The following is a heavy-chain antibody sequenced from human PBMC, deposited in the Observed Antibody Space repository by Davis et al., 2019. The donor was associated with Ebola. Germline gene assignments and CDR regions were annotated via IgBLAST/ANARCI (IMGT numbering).Heavy chain of an antibody. CDR2: IWYDGSKK. V-gene: IGHV3-33*01. CDR1: GLTFSAYG. D-gene: IGHD5-12*01. CDR3: ASGEYSGYAQSSFDY. Sequence: GGSLRLSCAASGLTFSAYGMHWVRQAPGKGLEWVAIIWYDGSKKYYADSVRGRFTISRDNSKNTVYLQMNSLRVEDTAVYYCASGEYSGYAQSSFDYWGQGTLVTVSS. J-gene: IGHJ4*02.